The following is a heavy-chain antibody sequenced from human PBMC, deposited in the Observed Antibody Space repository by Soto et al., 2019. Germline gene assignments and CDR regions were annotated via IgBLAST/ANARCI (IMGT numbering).Heavy chain of an antibody. V-gene: IGHV5-51*01. CDR2: IYSRDSDT. Sequence: GESLKISCQGSGYRFTNFWIGWVRQRPGKGLEWMGIIYSRDSDTRYSPSFQGQVTISVDSSISTAYLQWSSLKASDTAIYYCARAPYKRSAGDFDFWGQGTLVTVSS. J-gene: IGHJ4*02. CDR1: GYRFTNFW. CDR3: ARAPYKRSAGDFDF. D-gene: IGHD6-25*01.